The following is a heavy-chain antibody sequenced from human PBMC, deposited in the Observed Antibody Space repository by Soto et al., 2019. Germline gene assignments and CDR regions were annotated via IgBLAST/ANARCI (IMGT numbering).Heavy chain of an antibody. CDR3: ARAGGYSSGWYNWFDP. V-gene: IGHV3-30-3*01. D-gene: IGHD6-19*01. CDR1: GFTFSSYA. CDR2: ISYDGSNK. Sequence: QVQLVESGGGVVQPGRSLRLSCAASGFTFSSYAMHWVRQAPGKGLEWVAVISYDGSNKYYADSVKGRFTISRDNSKNTLYLQMNSLRGEDTAVYYCARAGGYSSGWYNWFDPWGQGTLVTVSS. J-gene: IGHJ5*02.